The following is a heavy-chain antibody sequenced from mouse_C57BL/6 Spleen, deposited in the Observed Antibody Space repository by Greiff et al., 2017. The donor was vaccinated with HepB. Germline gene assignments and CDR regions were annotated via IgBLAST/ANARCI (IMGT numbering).Heavy chain of an antibody. CDR2: IYPGNSDT. J-gene: IGHJ3*01. CDR3: TRKGPYDGYSAWFAY. D-gene: IGHD2-3*01. Sequence: EVQLQQSGTVLARPGASVKMSCKTSGYTFTSYWMHWVKQRPGQGLEWIGAIYPGNSDTSYNQKFKGKAKLTAVTSASTAYMELSSLTNEDSAVYCCTRKGPYDGYSAWFAYWGQGTLVTVSA. V-gene: IGHV1-5*01. CDR1: GYTFTSYW.